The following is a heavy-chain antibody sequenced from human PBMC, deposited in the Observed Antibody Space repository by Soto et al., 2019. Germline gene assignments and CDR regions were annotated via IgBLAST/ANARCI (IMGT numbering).Heavy chain of an antibody. Sequence: ASGKVSCKASGYTFTSYAMHWVRQAPGQRLEWMGWINAGNGNTKYSQKFQGRVTITRDTSASTAYMELSSLRSEDTAVYYCARDPAQDARAFDPWGQGTLVTVSS. CDR1: GYTFTSYA. CDR2: INAGNGNT. J-gene: IGHJ5*02. V-gene: IGHV1-3*01. CDR3: ARDPAQDARAFDP.